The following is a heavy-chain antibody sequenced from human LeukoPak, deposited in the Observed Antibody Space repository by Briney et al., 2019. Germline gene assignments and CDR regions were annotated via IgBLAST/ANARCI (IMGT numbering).Heavy chain of an antibody. CDR1: GYTLTELS. Sequence: ASVKVSCKVSGYTLTELSMHWVRQAPGKGLEWMGGFDPEDGETIYAQKFQGRVTITRDTSASTAYMELSSLRSEDTAVYYCARDGYDLWSGYPYYFDYWGQGTLVTVSS. CDR2: FDPEDGET. CDR3: ARDGYDLWSGYPYYFDY. D-gene: IGHD3-3*01. V-gene: IGHV1-24*01. J-gene: IGHJ4*02.